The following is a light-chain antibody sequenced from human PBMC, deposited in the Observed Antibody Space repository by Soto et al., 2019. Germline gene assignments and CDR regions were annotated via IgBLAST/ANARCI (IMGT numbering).Light chain of an antibody. CDR3: QQRSDWPIT. J-gene: IGKJ5*01. CDR1: QSVGSY. Sequence: EFVLTQSPATLSLSPGERATLSCRASQSVGSYLVWYQHKPGQAPRLLIYDASNRATGIPARFSGSGSGTDFXLTISRLEPEDFAVYFCQQRSDWPITFGQGTRLDMK. CDR2: DAS. V-gene: IGKV3-11*01.